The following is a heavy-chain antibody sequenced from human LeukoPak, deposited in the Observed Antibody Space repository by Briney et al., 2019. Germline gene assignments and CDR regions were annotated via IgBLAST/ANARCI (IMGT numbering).Heavy chain of an antibody. V-gene: IGHV1-24*01. CDR2: FDPEDGET. J-gene: IGHJ4*02. D-gene: IGHD3-10*01. Sequence: SGKVSCKVSGYTLTELSMHWARQAPGKGLEWMGGFDPEDGETIYAQKFQGRVTMTEDTSTDTAYMELSSLRSEDTAVYYCATPGDYYGSGSYSIITFDYWGQGTLVTVSS. CDR1: GYTLTELS. CDR3: ATPGDYYGSGSYSIITFDY.